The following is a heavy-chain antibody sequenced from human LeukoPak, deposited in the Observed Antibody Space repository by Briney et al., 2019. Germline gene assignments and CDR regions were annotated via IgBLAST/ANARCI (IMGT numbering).Heavy chain of an antibody. CDR3: ARGRYYYDSSGYYYDSNY. CDR2: ISSSGSTI. CDR1: GFTFSDYY. D-gene: IGHD3-22*01. Sequence: GGSLRLSCAASGFTFSDYYMSWIRQAPGKGLEWVSYISSSGSTIYYADSVKGRFTFSRDNAKNSLYLQMNSLRAEDTAVYYCARGRYYYDSSGYYYDSNYWGQGTLVTVSS. V-gene: IGHV3-11*01. J-gene: IGHJ4*02.